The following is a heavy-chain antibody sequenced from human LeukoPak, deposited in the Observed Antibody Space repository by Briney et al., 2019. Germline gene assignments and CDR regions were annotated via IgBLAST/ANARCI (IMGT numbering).Heavy chain of an antibody. CDR2: LKHDGSEI. J-gene: IGHJ6*03. CDR3: VRDECSSTSCYRAPLDYYYMDV. CDR1: GFTFSSYW. Sequence: GGSLRLSCAASGFTFSSYWMSWVRQAPGKGLEWVANLKHDGSEIDYADSVKGRFTISRDNAKNSLYLRMNSLRAEDTAVYYCVRDECSSTSCYRAPLDYYYMDVWGKGTTVTVSS. V-gene: IGHV3-7*01. D-gene: IGHD2-2*02.